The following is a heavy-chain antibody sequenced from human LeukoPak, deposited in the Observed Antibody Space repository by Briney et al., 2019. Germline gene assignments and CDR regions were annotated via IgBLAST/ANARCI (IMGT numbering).Heavy chain of an antibody. CDR3: AKDFYGSGSFYTVAFDI. V-gene: IGHV3-23*01. CDR2: ISGSGGST. Sequence: GGSLRLSCAASGFTFSSYAMSWVRQAPGKGLEWVSAISGSGGSTYYADSVKGRFTISRDNSKTTVYLQMNSLRVEDTAVYYCAKDFYGSGSFYTVAFDIWGHGAMVIVSS. D-gene: IGHD3-10*01. CDR1: GFTFSSYA. J-gene: IGHJ3*02.